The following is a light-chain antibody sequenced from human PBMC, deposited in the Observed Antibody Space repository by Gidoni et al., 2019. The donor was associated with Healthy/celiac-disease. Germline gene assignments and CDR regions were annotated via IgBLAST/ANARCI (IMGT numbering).Light chain of an antibody. V-gene: IGLV3-1*01. J-gene: IGLJ2*01. CDR2: QDS. CDR1: KLGDKY. Sequence: SYELTQPPSVSGSPGQTASITSSGDKLGDKYACWYQQKPGQSPVLVIYQDSKRPSGIPERFSGANSGNTATLTISGTQAMDEADYYCQAWDSSTAVVFGGGTKLTVL. CDR3: QAWDSSTAVV.